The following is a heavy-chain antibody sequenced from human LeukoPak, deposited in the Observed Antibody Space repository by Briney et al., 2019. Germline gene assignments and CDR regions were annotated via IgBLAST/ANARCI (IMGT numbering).Heavy chain of an antibody. CDR3: AKDKNYDSSGVDY. CDR2: IWYDGNNK. D-gene: IGHD3-22*01. CDR1: GFTFSSYG. V-gene: IGHV3-30*02. Sequence: GGSLRLSCAASGFTFSSYGMHWVRQAPGKGLEWVALIWYDGNNKYYADSVKGRFTISRDNAKNSLYLQMNSLRAEDTALYYCAKDKNYDSSGVDYWGQGTLVTVSS. J-gene: IGHJ4*02.